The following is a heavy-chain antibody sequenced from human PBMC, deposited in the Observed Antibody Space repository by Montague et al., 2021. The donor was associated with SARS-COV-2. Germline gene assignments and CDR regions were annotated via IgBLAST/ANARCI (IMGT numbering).Heavy chain of an antibody. D-gene: IGHD3-10*01. CDR2: INHSANT. CDR3: ASGIYPSGSYYNRYYYGLNI. V-gene: IGHV4-34*01. J-gene: IGHJ6*02. CDR1: GGSLSGYY. Sequence: SETLSLTCAVYGGSLSGYYWSWIRQPPEKGLEWIGEINHSANTKXNPSLKSPVTISIDTSKNQFSLEMTSVTAADTATYYCASGIYPSGSYYNRYYYGLNIWGPGTTVIVSS.